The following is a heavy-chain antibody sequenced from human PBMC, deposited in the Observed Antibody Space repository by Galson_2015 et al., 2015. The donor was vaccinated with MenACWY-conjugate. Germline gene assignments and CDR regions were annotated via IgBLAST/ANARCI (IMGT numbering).Heavy chain of an antibody. D-gene: IGHD3-16*01. CDR2: ISWDRSNI. Sequence: SLRLSCAASGFTFDDYAMHWVRQVPGEGLEWVSGISWDRSNIAYADSVKGRFTISRDNAKNSLYLQMNSLRAEDTALYYCAKDSQGGLGDAFDIWGQGTMVTVSS. V-gene: IGHV3-9*01. CDR3: AKDSQGGLGDAFDI. CDR1: GFTFDDYA. J-gene: IGHJ3*02.